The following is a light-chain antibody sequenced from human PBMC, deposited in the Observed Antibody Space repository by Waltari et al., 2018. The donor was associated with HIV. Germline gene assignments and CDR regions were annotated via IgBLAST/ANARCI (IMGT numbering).Light chain of an antibody. CDR1: QDIFNY. V-gene: IGKV1-27*01. CDR2: AAS. CDR3: QRYNSAQWT. J-gene: IGKJ1*01. Sequence: DIRMTQSPSSLSASVGDRVTITCRASQDIFNYLAWYQQKPGKVPKLLIYAASTLQSGVPSRFSGSGSGPVFTLTISSLQPEDVAIYYCQRYNSAQWTFGQGTKVEIK.